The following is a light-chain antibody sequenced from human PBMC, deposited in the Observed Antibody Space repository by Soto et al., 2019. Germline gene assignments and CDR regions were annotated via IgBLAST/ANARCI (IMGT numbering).Light chain of an antibody. CDR2: DVS. CDR3: SSYATSSTREWV. V-gene: IGLV2-14*03. J-gene: IGLJ3*02. Sequence: QSALTQPASVSGSPGQSITISCTGASSDVGDYNYVSWYQHHPGKAPKLVIYDVSSRPSGVSGRFSGSKSGNTASLTISGLQAEDEADYYCSSYATSSTREWVCGGGTQLTVL. CDR1: SSDVGDYNY.